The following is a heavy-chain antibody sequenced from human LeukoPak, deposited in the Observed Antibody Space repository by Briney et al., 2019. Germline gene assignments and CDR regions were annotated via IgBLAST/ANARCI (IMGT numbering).Heavy chain of an antibody. V-gene: IGHV5-51*01. CDR1: GYSFTSYW. CDR3: ARGANYDILTGYYTY. CDR2: IYPGDSDT. Sequence: GESLKISCKGSGYSFTSYWIGWVRQMPGKGLEWMGIIYPGDSDTRYSPSFQGQVTISADKSISTAYLQWSSLKASDTAMYYCARGANYDILTGYYTYWGQGTPVTVSS. J-gene: IGHJ4*02. D-gene: IGHD3-9*01.